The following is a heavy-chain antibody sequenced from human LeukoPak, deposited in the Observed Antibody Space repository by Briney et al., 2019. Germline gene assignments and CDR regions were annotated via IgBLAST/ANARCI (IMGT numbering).Heavy chain of an antibody. CDR1: GVSISSGSNY. CDR3: ARSDGYGLVGI. J-gene: IGHJ3*02. CDR2: IYSSGST. D-gene: IGHD3-10*01. Sequence: SETLSLTCRVSGVSISSGSNYWGWIRQPPGKTLEWIGSIYSSGSTYYNSSLKSRVIILIDTAESHFSLNLSSVTAADTAVYYCARSDGYGLVGIWGQGTMVTVSS. V-gene: IGHV4-39*07.